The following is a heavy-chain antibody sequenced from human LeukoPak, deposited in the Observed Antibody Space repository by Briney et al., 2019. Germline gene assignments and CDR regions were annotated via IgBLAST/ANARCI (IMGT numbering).Heavy chain of an antibody. CDR2: ISGSGGST. Sequence: GGSLRHSCAASGFTFSSYAMTWVRQAPGKGLEWVSAISGSGGSTYYADSVKGRFTISRDNSKNTLYLQMNSLRAEDTAVYYCAKDARRDWSDHYYYYMDVWGKGTTVTVSS. CDR3: AKDARRDWSDHYYYYMDV. J-gene: IGHJ6*03. D-gene: IGHD3/OR15-3a*01. V-gene: IGHV3-23*01. CDR1: GFTFSSYA.